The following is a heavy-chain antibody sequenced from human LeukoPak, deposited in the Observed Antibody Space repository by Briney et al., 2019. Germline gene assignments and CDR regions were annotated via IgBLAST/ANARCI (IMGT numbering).Heavy chain of an antibody. CDR2: IWYDGSNK. V-gene: IGHV3-33*01. CDR1: GFTFSSYG. J-gene: IGHJ4*02. Sequence: PGGSLRLSCAASGFTFSSYGMHWVRQAPGKGLEWVAVIWYDGSNKYYADSVKGRFTISRDNYKNTLYLQMNSLRAEDTAVYYCATGSDYYYGHWGQGTLVTVSS. CDR3: ATGSDYYYGH. D-gene: IGHD3-22*01.